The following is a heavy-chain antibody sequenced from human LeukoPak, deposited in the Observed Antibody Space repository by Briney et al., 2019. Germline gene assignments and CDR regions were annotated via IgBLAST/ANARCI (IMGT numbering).Heavy chain of an antibody. CDR2: ISGSGGST. D-gene: IGHD2-8*02. CDR3: AKRPHCTGPGCHHIEY. CDR1: GITFSTCL. Sequence: PGGSLRLACSASGITFSTCLMSWVRQAICPGMDWFSPISGSGGSTYYADSVKGRFTISRDNSKNTLFLQMNSMRAEDTAVYYCAKRPHCTGPGCHHIEYWGQGTLVTVSS. V-gene: IGHV3-23*01. J-gene: IGHJ4*02.